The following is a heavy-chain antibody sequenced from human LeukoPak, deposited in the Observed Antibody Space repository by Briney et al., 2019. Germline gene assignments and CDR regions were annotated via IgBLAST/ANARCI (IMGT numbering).Heavy chain of an antibody. CDR1: GFTFSSYG. Sequence: GGSLRLSCAASGFTFSSYGMHWVRQAPGKGLEWVANIKQDGSEKYYVGSVKGRFTISRDNAKNSLYLQMNRLRAEDTAVYYCARGTTSSPGLDYWGQGTPVTVSS. CDR2: IKQDGSEK. D-gene: IGHD6-6*01. CDR3: ARGTTSSPGLDY. V-gene: IGHV3-7*01. J-gene: IGHJ4*02.